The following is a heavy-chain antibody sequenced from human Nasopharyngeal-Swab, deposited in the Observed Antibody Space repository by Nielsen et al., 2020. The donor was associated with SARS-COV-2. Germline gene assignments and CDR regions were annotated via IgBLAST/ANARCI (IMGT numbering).Heavy chain of an antibody. D-gene: IGHD3-10*01. CDR3: ARVDLALSNYFDY. Sequence: GGSLRLSCAASGFTFSDYTMNWVRQAPGQGLEWVSSISSSGSYMYYADSVKGRFTISRDNAKNSLYLHMNSLTAEDTAIYYCARVDLALSNYFDYWGQGTLVTVSS. CDR2: ISSSGSYM. J-gene: IGHJ4*02. CDR1: GFTFSDYT. V-gene: IGHV3-21*01.